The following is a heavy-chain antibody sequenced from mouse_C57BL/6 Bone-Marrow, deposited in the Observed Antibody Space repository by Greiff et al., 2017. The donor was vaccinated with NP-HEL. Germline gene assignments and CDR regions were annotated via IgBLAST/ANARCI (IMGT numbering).Heavy chain of an antibody. J-gene: IGHJ2*01. D-gene: IGHD2-2*01. V-gene: IGHV1-50*01. CDR1: GYTFTSYW. CDR2: IDPSDSYT. CDR3: AREGGTMVTTHYFDY. Sequence: QVQLQQPGAELVKPGASVKLSCKASGYTFTSYWMQWVKQRPGQGLEWIGEIDPSDSYTNYNQKFKGKATLTVDTSSSTAYMQLSSLTSEDSAVYYCAREGGTMVTTHYFDYWGQGTTLTVSS.